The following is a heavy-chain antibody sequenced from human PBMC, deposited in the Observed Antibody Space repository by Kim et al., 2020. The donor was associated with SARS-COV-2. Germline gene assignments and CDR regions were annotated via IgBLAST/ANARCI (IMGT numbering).Heavy chain of an antibody. Sequence: GGSLRLSCAASGFTFSSYSMNWVRQAPGKGLEWVSSISSSSSYIYYADSVKGRFTISRDNAKNSLYLQMNSLRAEDTAVYYCARDFDSYDSSLTWGQGTLVTVSS. D-gene: IGHD3-22*01. CDR2: ISSSSSYI. CDR1: GFTFSSYS. V-gene: IGHV3-21*01. CDR3: ARDFDSYDSSLT. J-gene: IGHJ4*02.